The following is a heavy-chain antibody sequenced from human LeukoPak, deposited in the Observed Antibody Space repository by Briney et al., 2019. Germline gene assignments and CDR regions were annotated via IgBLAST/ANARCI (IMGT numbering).Heavy chain of an antibody. J-gene: IGHJ3*02. D-gene: IGHD2-15*01. CDR1: GFTFRNYY. CDR3: ARDRPSLYCSGGSCYRDAFDI. V-gene: IGHV3-21*01. Sequence: GGSLRLSCAASGFTFRNYYMIWIRQAPGKGLEWVSSISSSSSYIYYADSVKGRFTISRDNAKNSLYLQMNSLRAEDTAVYYCARDRPSLYCSGGSCYRDAFDIWGQGTMVTVSS. CDR2: ISSSSSYI.